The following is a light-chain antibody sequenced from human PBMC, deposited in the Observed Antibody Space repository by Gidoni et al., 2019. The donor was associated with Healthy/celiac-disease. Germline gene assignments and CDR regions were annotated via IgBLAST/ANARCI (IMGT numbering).Light chain of an antibody. CDR3: QQRYSILA. J-gene: IGKJ2*01. Sequence: DIQMTQSPSSLSASVGDRVTITCRASQSISSYLNWYQQKPGKAPKLLIYAASSLQSGVPSRFSGSGSGTDFTLTISSLQPEDFATYYCQQRYSILAFGQGTKLEIK. CDR1: QSISSY. CDR2: AAS. V-gene: IGKV1-39*01.